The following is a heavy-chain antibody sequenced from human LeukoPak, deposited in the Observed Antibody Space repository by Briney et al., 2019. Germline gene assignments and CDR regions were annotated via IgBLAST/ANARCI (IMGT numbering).Heavy chain of an antibody. Sequence: ASVKVSCKASGYTFIGYYIHWVRQAPGQGLEWMGRINPNSGGTNYAQKFQGRVTMTRDTSISTAYMELSRLRSDDTAVYYCARVRGIHYHFDYWGQGTLVTVSS. CDR3: ARVRGIHYHFDY. V-gene: IGHV1-2*06. CDR2: INPNSGGT. D-gene: IGHD3-10*01. CDR1: GYTFIGYY. J-gene: IGHJ4*02.